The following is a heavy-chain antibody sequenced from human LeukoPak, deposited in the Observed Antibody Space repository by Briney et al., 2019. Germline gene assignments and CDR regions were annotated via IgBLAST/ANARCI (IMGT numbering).Heavy chain of an antibody. CDR1: GGTFSSYA. J-gene: IGHJ4*02. V-gene: IGHV1-69*13. Sequence: GASVKVSCKASGGTFSSYAISWVRQAPGQGLEWMGGIIPIFGTANYAQKFQGRVTITADESTSTAYMELSSLRSEDTAVYYCASSGKLAAAGTIVYWGQGTLVTVSS. CDR2: IIPIFGTA. D-gene: IGHD6-13*01. CDR3: ASSGKLAAAGTIVY.